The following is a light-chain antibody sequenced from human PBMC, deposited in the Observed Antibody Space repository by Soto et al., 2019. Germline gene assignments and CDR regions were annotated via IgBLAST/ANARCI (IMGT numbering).Light chain of an antibody. V-gene: IGKV1-5*03. J-gene: IGKJ2*01. Sequence: DIQMTQSPSTLSASVGDRVTITCRARQSIVNWLAWYQQKPGKAPNLLIYKTSTLQRGVPSRFSGSGSGTEFTLTISSLQPDDFATYYCQQYDSHPMYTFGQGTKVEI. CDR3: QQYDSHPMYT. CDR1: QSIVNW. CDR2: KTS.